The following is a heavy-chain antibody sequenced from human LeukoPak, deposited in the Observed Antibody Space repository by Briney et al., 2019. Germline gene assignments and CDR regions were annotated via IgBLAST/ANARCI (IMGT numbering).Heavy chain of an antibody. J-gene: IGHJ4*02. D-gene: IGHD3-10*01. CDR3: ARALSVRGVINQIDY. CDR1: GGSISSGGYY. CDR2: IYYSGST. Sequence: SETLSLTCTVSGGSISSGGYYWSWIRQHPGKGLEWIGYIYYSGSTYYNPSLKSRVTISVDTSKNQFSLKLSSVTAADTAVYYCARALSVRGVINQIDYWGQGTLVTVSS. V-gene: IGHV4-31*03.